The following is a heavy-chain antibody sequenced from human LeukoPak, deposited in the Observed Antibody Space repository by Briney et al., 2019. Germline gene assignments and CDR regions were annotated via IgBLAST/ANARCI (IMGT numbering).Heavy chain of an antibody. Sequence: RPGGSLRLSCAASGFTFSSYSMNWVRQAPGKGLEWVSSVSSSSSYIYYADSVKGRFTISRDNAKNSLYLQMNSLRAEDTAVYYCARDHTGIAARPLDYWGQGTLVTVSS. V-gene: IGHV3-21*01. CDR2: VSSSSSYI. CDR1: GFTFSSYS. D-gene: IGHD6-6*01. CDR3: ARDHTGIAARPLDY. J-gene: IGHJ4*02.